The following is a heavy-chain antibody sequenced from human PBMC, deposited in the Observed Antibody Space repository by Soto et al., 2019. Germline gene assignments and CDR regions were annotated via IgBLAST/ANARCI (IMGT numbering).Heavy chain of an antibody. CDR3: ARSRRFGFYDYIWGSDRYYYYMDV. CDR1: GYTFTSYD. J-gene: IGHJ6*03. V-gene: IGHV1-8*01. Sequence: QVQLVQSGAEVKKPGASVKVSCKASGYTFTSYDINWVRQATGQGLEWMGWMNPNSGNTGYAQKVQGRVTMTRDTSISTADMELSSLRAEDTAVYYCARSRRFGFYDYIWGSDRYYYYMDVWGKGTTVTVSS. D-gene: IGHD3-16*02. CDR2: MNPNSGNT.